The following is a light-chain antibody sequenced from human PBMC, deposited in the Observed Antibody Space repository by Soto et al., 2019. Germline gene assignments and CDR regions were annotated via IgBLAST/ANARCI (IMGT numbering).Light chain of an antibody. CDR3: MPGKHWPPLT. CDR2: KVP. CDR1: QSLVYSDGNTY. V-gene: IGKV2-30*01. Sequence: DVVMTQSPLSLPVTLGQPASISCRSSQSLVYSDGNTYLNWFQQRPGHPPRRLISKVPNRDSGVKDTLGGSGSGSDFTLKISRVQAEDVGVYYCMPGKHWPPLTFGQGTKLEIK. J-gene: IGKJ2*01.